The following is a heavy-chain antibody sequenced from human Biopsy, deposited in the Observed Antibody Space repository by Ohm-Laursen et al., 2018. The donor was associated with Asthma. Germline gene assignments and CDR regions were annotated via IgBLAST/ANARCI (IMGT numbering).Heavy chain of an antibody. CDR1: GFTVSGYR. Sequence: SLRLSCTASGFTVSGYRMFWVRQAPWKGLLCFSGIYSGGTSHTSDSVRGPFIITRDFSKNTLHLQMQSLRPDVTAVYYCARGDSSGWSHYYFDYWGQGTLVTVSS. J-gene: IGHJ4*02. D-gene: IGHD6-19*01. CDR3: ARGDSSGWSHYYFDY. V-gene: IGHV3-53*01. CDR2: IYSGGTS.